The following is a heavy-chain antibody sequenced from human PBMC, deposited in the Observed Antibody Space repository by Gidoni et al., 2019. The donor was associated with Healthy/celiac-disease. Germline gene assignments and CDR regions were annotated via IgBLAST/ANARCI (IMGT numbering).Heavy chain of an antibody. J-gene: IGHJ4*02. D-gene: IGHD5-18*01. CDR3: AREGGGYSYGFDY. Sequence: EVQLVESGGGLVQPGGSLRPSCAASGFTFSSYEMNWVRQAPGKGLEWVSYISSSGSTIYYADSVKGRFTISRDNAKNSLYLQMNSLRAEDTAVYYCAREGGGYSYGFDYWGQGTLVTVSS. CDR2: ISSSGSTI. V-gene: IGHV3-48*03. CDR1: GFTFSSYE.